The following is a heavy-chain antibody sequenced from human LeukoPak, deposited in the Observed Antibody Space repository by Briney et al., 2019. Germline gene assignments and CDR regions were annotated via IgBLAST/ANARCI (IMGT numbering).Heavy chain of an antibody. Sequence: GASVKVSCKASGYTFTSYDINWVRQAPGQGLEWMGWINPNSGGTNYVQKFQGRVTMTRDTSISTAYMELSGLRSDDTAVYYCARDSSRITMVRGVIRYWGQGTLVTVSS. CDR3: ARDSSRITMVRGVIRY. D-gene: IGHD3-10*01. J-gene: IGHJ4*02. CDR2: INPNSGGT. V-gene: IGHV1-2*02. CDR1: GYTFTSYD.